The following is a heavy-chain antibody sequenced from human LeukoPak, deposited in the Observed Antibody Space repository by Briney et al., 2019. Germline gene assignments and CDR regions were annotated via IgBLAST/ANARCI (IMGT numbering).Heavy chain of an antibody. CDR3: ARKLWFGEFPLGP. Sequence: GGSLRLSCAASGLTFSSYEMNWVRQAPGKGLEWGSYISSSGSTIYYADSVKGRFTISRDNAKNSLYLQMNSLRAEDTAVYYCARKLWFGEFPLGPWGQGTLVTVSS. J-gene: IGHJ5*02. CDR2: ISSSGSTI. D-gene: IGHD3-10*01. CDR1: GLTFSSYE. V-gene: IGHV3-48*03.